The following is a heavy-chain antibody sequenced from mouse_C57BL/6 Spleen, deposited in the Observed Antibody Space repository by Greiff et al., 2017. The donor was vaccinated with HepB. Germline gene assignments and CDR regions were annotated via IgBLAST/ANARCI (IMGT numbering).Heavy chain of an antibody. CDR1: GFTFSSYA. CDR3: TRDGSSYFDY. Sequence: EVKLVDSGEGLVKPGGSLKLSCAASGFTFSSYAMSWVRQTPEKRLEWVAYISSGGDYIYYADTVKGRFTISRDNARNTLYLQMSSLKSEDTAMYYCTRDGSSYFDYWGQGTTLTVSS. CDR2: ISSGGDYI. J-gene: IGHJ2*01. V-gene: IGHV5-9-1*02. D-gene: IGHD1-1*01.